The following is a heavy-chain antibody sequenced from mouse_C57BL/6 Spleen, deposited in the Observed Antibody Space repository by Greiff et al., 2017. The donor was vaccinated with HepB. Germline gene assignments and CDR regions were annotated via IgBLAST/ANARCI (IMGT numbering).Heavy chain of an antibody. CDR1: GYSITSGYD. D-gene: IGHD2-1*01. J-gene: IGHJ3*01. CDR2: ISYSGST. Sequence: EVKLQESGPGMVKPSQSLSLTCTVTGYSITSGYDWHWIRHFPGNKLEWMGYISYSGSTNYNPSLKSRISITHDTSKNHFFLKLNSVTTEDTATYYCAREGLWYGFAYWGQGTLVTVSA. CDR3: AREGLWYGFAY. V-gene: IGHV3-1*01.